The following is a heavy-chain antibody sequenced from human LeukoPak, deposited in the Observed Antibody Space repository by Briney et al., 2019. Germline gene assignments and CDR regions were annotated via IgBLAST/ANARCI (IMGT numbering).Heavy chain of an antibody. Sequence: GGSLRLSCAASGFTFSSHWMSWVRQAPGKGLKWVANIKQDGSEKYYVDSVKGRFTISGDNTKNSLYLQMNGLRAEDTAVYYCARDRLNAFWSGDSWDYWGQGTLVTVSS. J-gene: IGHJ4*02. CDR1: GFTFSSHW. D-gene: IGHD3-3*01. V-gene: IGHV3-7*01. CDR2: IKQDGSEK. CDR3: ARDRLNAFWSGDSWDY.